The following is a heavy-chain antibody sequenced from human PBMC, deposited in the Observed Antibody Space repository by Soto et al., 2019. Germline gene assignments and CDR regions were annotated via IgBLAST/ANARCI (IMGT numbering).Heavy chain of an antibody. CDR2: ISSSSSYT. CDR3: ARDSAAGLGYLYFAL. D-gene: IGHD6-13*01. J-gene: IGHJ2*01. Sequence: QVQLVESGGGLVKPGGSLRLSCAASGFTFSDYYMSWIRQAPGKGLEWVSYISSSSSYTNYADSVKGRFTISRDNAKNALSSQTNSLRAKDTTVYYCARDSAAGLGYLYFALWGRGTLVTVTS. V-gene: IGHV3-11*05. CDR1: GFTFSDYY.